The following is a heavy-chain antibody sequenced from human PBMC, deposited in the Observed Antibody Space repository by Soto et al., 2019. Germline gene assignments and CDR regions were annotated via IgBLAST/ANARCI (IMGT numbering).Heavy chain of an antibody. J-gene: IGHJ6*02. CDR2: ISGSGGST. D-gene: IGHD5-18*01. CDR3: AKDLADTAMAQHYYYYGMDV. CDR1: GFTFSSYA. V-gene: IGHV3-23*01. Sequence: GGSLRLSCAASGFTFSSYAMSWVRQAPGKGLEWVSAISGSGGSTYYADSVKGRFTISRDNSKNTLYLQMNSLRAEDTAVYYCAKDLADTAMAQHYYYYGMDVWGQGTTVTVSS.